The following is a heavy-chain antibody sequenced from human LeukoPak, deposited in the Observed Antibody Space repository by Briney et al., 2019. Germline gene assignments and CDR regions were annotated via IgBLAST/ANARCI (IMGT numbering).Heavy chain of an antibody. CDR1: GFTFSDYT. V-gene: IGHV3-21*01. D-gene: IGHD3-16*01. CDR2: ITGDSTYI. CDR3: ARVQGSPY. Sequence: PGGSLRLSCAASGFTFSDYTLNWVRQPPGKGLEWVSSITGDSTYIYYADSVKGRFTISRDNAKNSLYLHTNSLRAEDTAVYYCARVQGSPYWGQGTLVTVSS. J-gene: IGHJ4*02.